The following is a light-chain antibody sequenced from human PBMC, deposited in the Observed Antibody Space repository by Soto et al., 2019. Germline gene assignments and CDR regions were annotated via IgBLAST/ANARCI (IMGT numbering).Light chain of an antibody. V-gene: IGKV1-39*01. CDR1: QTISSS. J-gene: IGKJ4*01. CDR3: QQAWRLPHT. CDR2: GAS. Sequence: DIQMPQPPSSLSASVGDRVTITCRASQTISSSLNWYQKRPGTPPPPLLRGASSLQRGVPSRYRGSGSGTDFTLTIDSLQPEDFATYYCQQAWRLPHTFGEGTKVDI.